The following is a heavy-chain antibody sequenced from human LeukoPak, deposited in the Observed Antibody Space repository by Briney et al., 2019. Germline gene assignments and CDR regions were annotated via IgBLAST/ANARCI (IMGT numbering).Heavy chain of an antibody. Sequence: SETLSLTCTVSGGSISGYFWSWIRQPPGEGLEWIGYIYYSGSTYYNPSLKSRVTISVDTSKNQFSLKLSSVTAADTAVYYRASLYDSSGYRDYWGQGTLVTVSS. CDR2: IYYSGST. CDR3: ASLYDSSGYRDY. D-gene: IGHD3-22*01. CDR1: GGSISGYF. J-gene: IGHJ4*02. V-gene: IGHV4-59*06.